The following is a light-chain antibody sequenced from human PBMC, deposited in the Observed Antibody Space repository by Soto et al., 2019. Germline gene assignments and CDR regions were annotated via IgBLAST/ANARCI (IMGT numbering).Light chain of an antibody. CDR3: QQYNNWPPPWT. CDR1: QSVSSN. V-gene: IGKV3-15*01. J-gene: IGKJ1*01. CDR2: GAS. Sequence: EIVMTQSPATLSVSPGERATLSCRASQSVSSNLAWYQQKPGQAPRLLIYGASTRATGIPARFSGSGSGTEFTLTISSLQSEDFAVYYGQQYNNWPPPWTFGQGTKVEIK.